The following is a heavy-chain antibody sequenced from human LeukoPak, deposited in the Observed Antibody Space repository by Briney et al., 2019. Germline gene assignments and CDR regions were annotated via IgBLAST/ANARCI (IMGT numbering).Heavy chain of an antibody. D-gene: IGHD2-2*01. J-gene: IGHJ4*02. CDR1: GLTFSTYG. Sequence: PGGSLRLSCAASGLTFSTYGMSWVRQAPGKGLEWVSAVSGSGGSTDYADSVKGRFTISRDNSKNTLYLQMNSLRAEDTAVYYCAKDYCSSTSCYFDYWGREPWSPSPQ. CDR3: AKDYCSSTSCYFDY. CDR2: VSGSGGST. V-gene: IGHV3-23*01.